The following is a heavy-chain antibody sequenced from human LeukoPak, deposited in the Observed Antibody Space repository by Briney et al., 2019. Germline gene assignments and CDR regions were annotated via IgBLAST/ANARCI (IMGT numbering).Heavy chain of an antibody. CDR1: GYTFTSYA. Sequence: ASVKVSCKASGYTFTSYAMHWVRQAPGQRLEWMGWINAGNGNTKYSQKFQGRVTITRDTSASTAYMELSSLRSEDTAVYCCADTLHDYEWVFDYWGQATLVTVSS. J-gene: IGHJ4*02. CDR2: INAGNGNT. V-gene: IGHV1-3*01. CDR3: ADTLHDYEWVFDY. D-gene: IGHD4-17*01.